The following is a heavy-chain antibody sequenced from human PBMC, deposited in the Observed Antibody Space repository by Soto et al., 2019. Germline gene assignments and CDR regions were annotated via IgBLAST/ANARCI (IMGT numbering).Heavy chain of an antibody. V-gene: IGHV3-23*01. Sequence: GGSLRLSCAASGFTFSSYAMSWVRQAPGKGLEWVSGISGSGGSTYYADSVKGRFTISRDNSKNTLYLQMISLRAEDTAVYYCAKDFGSFGYCSGGSCYSDYWGQGTLVTVSS. CDR3: AKDFGSFGYCSGGSCYSDY. CDR1: GFTFSSYA. J-gene: IGHJ4*02. D-gene: IGHD2-15*01. CDR2: ISGSGGST.